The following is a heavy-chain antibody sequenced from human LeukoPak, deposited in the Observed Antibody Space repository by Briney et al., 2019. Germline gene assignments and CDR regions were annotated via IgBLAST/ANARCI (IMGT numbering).Heavy chain of an antibody. Sequence: GASVKVSCKASGYTFTGYYMHWVRQAPGQGLEWMGWINPNSGDTNYAQKFQGRVTMTRDTSISTAYMELRSVRSDDTAVYYCARDHGDDAFDIWGPGTMVTVSS. J-gene: IGHJ3*02. CDR1: GYTFTGYY. CDR2: INPNSGDT. V-gene: IGHV1-2*02. D-gene: IGHD3-3*01. CDR3: ARDHGDDAFDI.